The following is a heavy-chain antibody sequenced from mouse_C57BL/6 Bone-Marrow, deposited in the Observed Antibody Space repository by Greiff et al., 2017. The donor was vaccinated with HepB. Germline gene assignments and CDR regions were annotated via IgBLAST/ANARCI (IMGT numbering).Heavy chain of an antibody. Sequence: VQLVESGPELVKPGASVKISCKASGYAFSSSWMNWVKQRPGKGLEWIGRIYPGDGDTNYNGKFKGKATLTADKSSSTAYMQLSSLTSEDSAVYFCARDLFTTVVADYFDYWGQGTTLTVSS. CDR1: GYAFSSSW. D-gene: IGHD1-1*01. V-gene: IGHV1-82*01. CDR3: ARDLFTTVVADYFDY. CDR2: IYPGDGDT. J-gene: IGHJ2*01.